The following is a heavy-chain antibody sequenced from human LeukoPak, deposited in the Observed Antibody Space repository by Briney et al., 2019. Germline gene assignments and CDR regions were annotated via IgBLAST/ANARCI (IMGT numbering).Heavy chain of an antibody. CDR3: ARDPLIAGYFDL. J-gene: IGHJ2*01. V-gene: IGHV4-4*07. Sequence: PSETLSLTCTVSGGSISGYYWNWIRQPAGKGLEWIGRLYSSGRTSYNPSLMSRVTMSLDTSKNQFSLRLSSVTAADTAVYYCARDPLIAGYFDLWGRGTLVTVSS. CDR1: GGSISGYY. CDR2: LYSSGRT. D-gene: IGHD3-22*01.